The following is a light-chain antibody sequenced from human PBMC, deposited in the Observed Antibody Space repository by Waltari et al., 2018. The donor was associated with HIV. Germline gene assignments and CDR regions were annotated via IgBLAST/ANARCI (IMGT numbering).Light chain of an antibody. Sequence: QSALTQPASVSGSPGQSITISCTGTSSDVGSYNFVSWYQQHPGKAPKLMIFEVTKRPSGVPDRFSGSKSGNTASLTISGLQAEDEADYFGCSYAGSYTSVLFGGGTKLTVL. CDR2: EVT. CDR1: SSDVGSYNF. V-gene: IGLV2-11*01. J-gene: IGLJ2*01. CDR3: CSYAGSYTSVL.